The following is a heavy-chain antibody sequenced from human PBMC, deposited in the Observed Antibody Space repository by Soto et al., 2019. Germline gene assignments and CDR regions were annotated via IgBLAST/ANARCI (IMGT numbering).Heavy chain of an antibody. CDR3: ARVRNDYGDYYWFDP. V-gene: IGHV4-59*01. CDR1: GGSISSYY. Sequence: QVQLQESGPGLVKPSETLSLTCTVSGGSISSYYWRWIRQPPGKGLEWIGYIYYSGSTNYNPSLKSRVTISVDTSKNQFSLKLSSVTAADTAVYYCARVRNDYGDYYWFDPWGQGTLVTVSS. D-gene: IGHD4-17*01. J-gene: IGHJ5*02. CDR2: IYYSGST.